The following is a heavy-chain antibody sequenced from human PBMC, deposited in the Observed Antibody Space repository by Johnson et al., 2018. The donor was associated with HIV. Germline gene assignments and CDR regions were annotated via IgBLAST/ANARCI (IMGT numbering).Heavy chain of an antibody. V-gene: IGHV3-30*02. CDR3: ARVQLNLGNLLWFGELNTPRAFDI. J-gene: IGHJ3*02. Sequence: QVQLVESGGGLVQPGGSLRLSCAASGFTFSSYGMHWVRQAPGKGLEWVAFIRHEGSNKYYADTVQGRVTISRDKSTNTLYLQMKSRRAEDTAVYSCARVQLNLGNLLWFGELNTPRAFDIWGQGTMVTVSS. CDR1: GFTFSSYG. D-gene: IGHD3-10*01. CDR2: IRHEGSNK.